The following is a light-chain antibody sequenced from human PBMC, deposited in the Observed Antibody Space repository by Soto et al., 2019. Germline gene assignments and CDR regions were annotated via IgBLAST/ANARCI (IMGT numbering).Light chain of an antibody. CDR2: GAS. J-gene: IGKJ5*01. Sequence: EIVMTQSPVTLSVSPGERVTLSCRASQSVYTNLAWYQQKKPGQAPRLLIHGASTRATSIPARFSGSGSGTEFTLTISSLQSEDFAIYYCQEYNNWPLITFGQGTRLEIK. CDR1: QSVYTN. V-gene: IGKV3-15*01. CDR3: QEYNNWPLIT.